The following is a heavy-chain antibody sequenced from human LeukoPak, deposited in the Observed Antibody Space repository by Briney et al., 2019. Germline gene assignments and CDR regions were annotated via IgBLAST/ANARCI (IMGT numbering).Heavy chain of an antibody. J-gene: IGHJ6*03. D-gene: IGHD3-3*01. Sequence: SVKVSCKASGGTFSSYAISWVRQAPGQGLEWMGGIIPIFGTANYAQKFQGRVTITADESTSTAYMELRSLRSDDTAVYYCARDSITIFGVVIIPSYYYYYMDVWGKGTTVTVSS. CDR1: GGTFSSYA. CDR2: IIPIFGTA. V-gene: IGHV1-69*13. CDR3: ARDSITIFGVVIIPSYYYYYMDV.